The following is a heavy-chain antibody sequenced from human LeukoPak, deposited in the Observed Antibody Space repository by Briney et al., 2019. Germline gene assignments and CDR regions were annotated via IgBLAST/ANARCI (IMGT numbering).Heavy chain of an antibody. D-gene: IGHD5-12*01. J-gene: IGHJ5*02. V-gene: IGHV4-59*01. CDR3: ARTRGYNGYGALWWFDP. Sequence: SETLSLTCTVSGGSISSYYWSWIRQPPGKGLEWIGYIYYSGSTNYNPSLKSRVTISVDTSKNQFSLKLSSVTAADTAVYYCARTRGYNGYGALWWFDPWGQGTLVTVSS. CDR2: IYYSGST. CDR1: GGSISSYY.